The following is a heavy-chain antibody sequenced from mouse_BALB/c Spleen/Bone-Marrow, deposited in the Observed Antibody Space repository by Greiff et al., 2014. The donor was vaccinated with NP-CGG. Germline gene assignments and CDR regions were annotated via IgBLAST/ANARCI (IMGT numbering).Heavy chain of an antibody. CDR1: GYSITRYYS. CDR3: ARFAGTPYTMDY. CDR2: IHYSGIT. D-gene: IGHD4-1*01. Sequence: VQLKESGSDLVKPSQSLSLTCTVTGYSITRYYSLPWIRQFPGNKLEWMGYIHYSGITVYNPSLKSRISITRDTSNNQFFLQLNSVTTEDTATYYCARFAGTPYTMDYWGQGTSVTVSS. J-gene: IGHJ4*01. V-gene: IGHV3-1*02.